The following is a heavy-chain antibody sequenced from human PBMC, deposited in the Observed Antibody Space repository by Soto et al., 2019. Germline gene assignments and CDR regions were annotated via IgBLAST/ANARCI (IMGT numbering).Heavy chain of an antibody. Sequence: PLVESGGGLVTPGKSVTLSCVGSGFDFTAAWMHWVRQAPGTGLEWVGRIKSRGSGGTTDDSAPVRGRFTISRDISKDTVYVLMTSLRTEDTAVYFCATTRGTSGSSCSGLALWCQGSTVPVTS. D-gene: IGHD1-1*01. CDR2: IKSRGSGGTT. CDR3: ATTRGTSGSSCSGLAL. V-gene: IGHV3-15*07. CDR1: GFDFTAAW. J-gene: IGHJ6*01.